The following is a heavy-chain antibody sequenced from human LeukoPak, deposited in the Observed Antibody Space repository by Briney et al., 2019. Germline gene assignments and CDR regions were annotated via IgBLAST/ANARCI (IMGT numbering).Heavy chain of an antibody. J-gene: IGHJ4*02. D-gene: IGHD3-22*01. CDR3: ATAKTYYYDSSGYYYFDY. V-gene: IGHV1-24*01. Sequence: ASVKVCCKVSGYTLTELSMHWVRQAPGKGLEWMGGFDPEDGETIYAQKFQGRVTMTEDTSTDTAYMELSSLRSEDTAVYYCATAKTYYYDSSGYYYFDYWGQGTLVTVSS. CDR2: FDPEDGET. CDR1: GYTLTELS.